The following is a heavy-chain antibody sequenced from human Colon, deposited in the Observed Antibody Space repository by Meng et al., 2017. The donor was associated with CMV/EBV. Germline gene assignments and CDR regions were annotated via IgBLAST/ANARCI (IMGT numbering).Heavy chain of an antibody. J-gene: IGHJ5*02. D-gene: IGHD6-19*01. V-gene: IGHV1-8*01. CDR1: GYTLTSYD. Sequence: CKASGYTLTSYDINWVRQATGQGLEWMGWMNPNSSNTGYAQKFQGRVTMTRNTSISTAYMELSSLRSEDTAVYYCTRGAGTGWFDPWGQGTLVTVSS. CDR2: MNPNSSNT. CDR3: TRGAGTGWFDP.